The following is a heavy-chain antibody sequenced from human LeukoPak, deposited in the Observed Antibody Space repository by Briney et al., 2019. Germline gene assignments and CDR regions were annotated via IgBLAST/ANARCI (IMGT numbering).Heavy chain of an antibody. CDR1: GYTFTSYG. CDR2: ISAYNSNT. Sequence: WASVKVSCKASGYTFTSYGISWVRQAPGQGLEWMGWISAYNSNTNYAQKLQGRVTMTTDTSTSTAYMELRSLRSDDTAVYYCARDWGRDGYNFDAFDIWGQGTMVTVSS. D-gene: IGHD5-24*01. J-gene: IGHJ3*02. V-gene: IGHV1-18*01. CDR3: ARDWGRDGYNFDAFDI.